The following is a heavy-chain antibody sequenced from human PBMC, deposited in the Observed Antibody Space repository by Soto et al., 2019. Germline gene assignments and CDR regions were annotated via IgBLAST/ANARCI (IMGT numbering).Heavy chain of an antibody. CDR2: ISSGGTT. CDR3: ARESEDLTSNFDY. J-gene: IGHJ4*02. Sequence: DVQLVESGGGLIQPGGSLRLSCAASGFTVNSSYMTWIRQAPGKGLQWVADISSGGTTKYADSVRGRFSISRDMSKNTLYLEMNSLRAEDTAVYYCARESEDLTSNFDYWGQGTLVTVSS. V-gene: IGHV3-53*01. CDR1: GFTVNSSY.